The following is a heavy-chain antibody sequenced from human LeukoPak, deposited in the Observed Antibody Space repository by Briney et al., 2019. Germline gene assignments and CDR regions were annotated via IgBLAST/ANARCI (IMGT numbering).Heavy chain of an antibody. J-gene: IGHJ6*02. CDR1: GCTFSSYA. CDR2: ISGSGGST. V-gene: IGHV3-23*01. D-gene: IGHD2-15*01. CDR3: AKGRYCSGGSCYFSYYYYGMDV. Sequence: GGSLRLSCAASGCTFSSYAMRGVRQAPGKGLEWVSAISGSGGSTYYADAVKGRFTISRDNSKNTLYLQMNSLRAEDTAVYYCAKGRYCSGGSCYFSYYYYGMDVWGQGTTVTVSS.